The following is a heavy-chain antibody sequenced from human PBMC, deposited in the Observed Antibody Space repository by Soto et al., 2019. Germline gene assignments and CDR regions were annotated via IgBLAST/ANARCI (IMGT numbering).Heavy chain of an antibody. V-gene: IGHV4-31*03. CDR2: IYHSGNT. Sequence: QVQLQESGPGLVKPSQTLFLTCTVSGGSISSGGYYWSWIRQHPEKGLEWIGHIYHSGNTYYNPSLKSRVTISVDTSKNQFSLKLSSVTAADTAVYYCARDASTSWHYLDYWGQGTLVTVSS. J-gene: IGHJ4*02. CDR1: GGSISSGGYY. D-gene: IGHD6-13*01. CDR3: ARDASTSWHYLDY.